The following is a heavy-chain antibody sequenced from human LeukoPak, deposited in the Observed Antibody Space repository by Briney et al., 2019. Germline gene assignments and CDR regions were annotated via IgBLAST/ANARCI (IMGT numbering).Heavy chain of an antibody. CDR1: GGSFSGYY. J-gene: IGHJ4*02. CDR2: INHSGST. D-gene: IGHD3-22*01. CDR3: ASLGYFDSKRIDY. V-gene: IGHV4-34*01. Sequence: SETLSLTCAVYGGSFSGYYWSWIRQPPGKGLEWIGEINHSGSTNYNPSLKSRVTISVDTSKNQFSLKVTSVTAADTAVYYCASLGYFDSKRIDYWGQGTLVTVSS.